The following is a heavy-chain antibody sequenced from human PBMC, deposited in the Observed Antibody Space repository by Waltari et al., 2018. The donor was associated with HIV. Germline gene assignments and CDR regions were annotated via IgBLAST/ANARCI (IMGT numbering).Heavy chain of an antibody. CDR3: ATSRTFDY. Sequence: EVQLVESGGGLVQPGGSLRFSCAASGFTFSSYWMGWVRQAPGKGLEWGANIMHDGGENYYVDSVNGRFAISRDNAQNSLYLQMNNLRAEDTAVYFCATSRTFDYWGQGTLVTVSS. CDR1: GFTFSSYW. V-gene: IGHV3-7*01. D-gene: IGHD2-2*01. J-gene: IGHJ4*02. CDR2: IMHDGGEN.